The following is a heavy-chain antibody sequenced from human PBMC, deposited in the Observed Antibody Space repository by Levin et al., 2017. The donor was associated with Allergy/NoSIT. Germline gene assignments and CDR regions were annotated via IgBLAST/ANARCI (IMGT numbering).Heavy chain of an antibody. D-gene: IGHD3-10*01. CDR2: INSDGSST. Sequence: GGSLRLSCAASGFTFSSYWMHWVRQAPGKGLVWVSRINSDGSSTSYADSVKGRFTISRDNAKNTLYLQMNSLRAEDTAVYYCARESITMVRGVLDYWGQGTLVTVSS. CDR1: GFTFSSYW. CDR3: ARESITMVRGVLDY. V-gene: IGHV3-74*01. J-gene: IGHJ4*02.